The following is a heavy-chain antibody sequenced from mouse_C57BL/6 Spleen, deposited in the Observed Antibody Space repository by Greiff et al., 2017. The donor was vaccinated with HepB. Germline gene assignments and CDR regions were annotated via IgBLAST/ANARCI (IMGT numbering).Heavy chain of an antibody. Sequence: VQLQQSGAELVKPGASVKISCKASGYAFSSYWMNWVKQRPGKGLEWIGQIYPGDGDTNYNGKFKGKATLTADKSSSTAYMQLSSLTSEDSAVYFCARLPLYYGSSYYAMDYWGQGTSVTVSS. J-gene: IGHJ4*01. D-gene: IGHD1-1*01. CDR1: GYAFSSYW. CDR3: ARLPLYYGSSYYAMDY. CDR2: IYPGDGDT. V-gene: IGHV1-80*01.